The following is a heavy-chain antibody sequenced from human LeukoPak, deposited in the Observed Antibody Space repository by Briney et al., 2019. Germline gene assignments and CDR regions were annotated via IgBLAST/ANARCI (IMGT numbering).Heavy chain of an antibody. Sequence: SGTLSLTCAVSGGFISSSNWWSWVRQPPGKGREWIGEIYHSGSTNYNPSLKSRVTISVDKSKNQFSLKLSSVTAADTAVYYCARDLTVRGVISFDYWGQGTLVTVSS. CDR2: IYHSGST. J-gene: IGHJ4*02. CDR3: ARDLTVRGVISFDY. V-gene: IGHV4-4*02. D-gene: IGHD3-10*01. CDR1: GGFISSSNW.